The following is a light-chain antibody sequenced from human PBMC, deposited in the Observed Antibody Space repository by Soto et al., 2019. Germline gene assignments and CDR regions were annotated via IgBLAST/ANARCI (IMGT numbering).Light chain of an antibody. J-gene: IGLJ2*01. Sequence: QSVLTQPPSVSAAPGQKVTISCSGSSSNIENNYVSWYQQLAGTAPKLLIYDNNKRPSGIPDRFSGFKSGTSATLGITGLQTGDEADYYCGTWDSSLSAGVFGGRTKLTVL. V-gene: IGLV1-51*01. CDR3: GTWDSSLSAGV. CDR2: DNN. CDR1: SSNIENNY.